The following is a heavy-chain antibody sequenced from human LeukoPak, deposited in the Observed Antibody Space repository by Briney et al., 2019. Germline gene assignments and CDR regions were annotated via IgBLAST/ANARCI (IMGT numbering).Heavy chain of an antibody. Sequence: SQTLSLTCTVPGGSISSGGYYWSWIRQPPGKGLEWIGYTYHSGSTYYNPSLKSRVTISVDRSKNQFSLKLSSVTAADTAVYYCARAYGSGSPDWFDPWGQGTLVTVSS. V-gene: IGHV4-30-2*01. CDR2: TYHSGST. CDR1: GGSISSGGYY. CDR3: ARAYGSGSPDWFDP. D-gene: IGHD3-10*01. J-gene: IGHJ5*02.